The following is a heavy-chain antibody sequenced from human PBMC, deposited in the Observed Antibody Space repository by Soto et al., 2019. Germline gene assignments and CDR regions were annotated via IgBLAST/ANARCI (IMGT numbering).Heavy chain of an antibody. V-gene: IGHV2-26*01. CDR3: ARIRTLDYGGNSRSFDY. CDR2: IFSNDEK. D-gene: IGHD4-17*01. Sequence: GSGPTLVNPTETLTLTCTVSGFSLSNARMGVSWIRQPPGKALEWLAHIFSNDEKSYSTSLKSRLTISKDTSKSQVVLTMTNMDPVDTATYYCARIRTLDYGGNSRSFDYWGQGTLVTVSS. J-gene: IGHJ4*02. CDR1: GFSLSNARMG.